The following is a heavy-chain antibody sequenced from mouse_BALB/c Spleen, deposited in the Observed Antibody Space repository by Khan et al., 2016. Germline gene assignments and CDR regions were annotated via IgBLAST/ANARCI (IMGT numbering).Heavy chain of an antibody. CDR1: GFNIKDTY. CDR2: IDPANGNT. Sequence: VQLQQSGAELVKPGASVKLSCTASGFNIKDTYIHWVKQRPEQGLEWIGRIDPANGNTKYDPKFQGKATITADTSSNTAYLQLSSLTSEDTAVYYCARTGNGYWGQGTTLTVSS. V-gene: IGHV14-3*02. J-gene: IGHJ2*01. D-gene: IGHD4-1*01. CDR3: ARTGNGY.